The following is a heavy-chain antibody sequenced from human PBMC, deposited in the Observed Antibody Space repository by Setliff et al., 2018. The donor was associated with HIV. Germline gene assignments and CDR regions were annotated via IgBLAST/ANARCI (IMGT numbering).Heavy chain of an antibody. J-gene: IGHJ4*03. Sequence: GGSLRLSCAASGFSFTSHAMNWVRQAPGKGLEWVSSISGSGEATYYADSVRGRFTVSRDNSKNTVYLQMHNLRVEDTAIFYCARGQFRLRPDSLDLWGQGTLVTVSS. CDR3: ARGQFRLRPDSLDL. CDR2: ISGSGEAT. CDR1: GFSFTSHA. D-gene: IGHD2-21*01. V-gene: IGHV3-23*01.